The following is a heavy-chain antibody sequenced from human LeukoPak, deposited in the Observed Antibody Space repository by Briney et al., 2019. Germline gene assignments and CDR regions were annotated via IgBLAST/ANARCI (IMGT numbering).Heavy chain of an antibody. CDR2: IWDDGSNK. J-gene: IGHJ3*02. D-gene: IGHD2-21*02. CDR1: GFTFSSHG. CDR3: ARGQEYCAGDCYLHDAFDI. V-gene: IGHV3-33*01. Sequence: PGGSLRLSCAASGFTFSSHGMHWVRQPPGKGLEWVAAIWDDGSNKYYADSVRGRFTISRDNSKNTLYLQMNSLRVEDTAVYYCARGQEYCAGDCYLHDAFDIWGQGTMVTVSS.